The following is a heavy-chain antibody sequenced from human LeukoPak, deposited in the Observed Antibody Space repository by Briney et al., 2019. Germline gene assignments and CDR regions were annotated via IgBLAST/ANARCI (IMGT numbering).Heavy chain of an antibody. J-gene: IGHJ6*03. Sequence: GGSLRLSCAASGFTFSSYGMHWVRQAPGKGLEWVAFIRYDGSNKYYADSVKGRFTISRDNSKNTLYLQMNSLRAEDTAVYYCAKASYRSPYYYYYMDVWGKGTTVTVSS. CDR3: AKASYRSPYYYYYMDV. D-gene: IGHD4-11*01. CDR2: IRYDGSNK. CDR1: GFTFSSYG. V-gene: IGHV3-30*02.